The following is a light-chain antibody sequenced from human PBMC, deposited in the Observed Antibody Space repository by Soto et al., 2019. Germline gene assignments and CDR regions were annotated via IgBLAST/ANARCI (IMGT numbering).Light chain of an antibody. J-gene: IGLJ2*01. V-gene: IGLV2-8*01. Sequence: QSVLTQPPSASGSPGQSVTISCTGTSSDVGAYNYVSWYQHHPGKAPNLIIYEVTKPPAGLPRLFSASNAGKSAFLTAAGLQAEDEGDYYCSSYAGSTFVIFGGGTKVTVL. CDR3: SSYAGSTFVI. CDR2: EVT. CDR1: SSDVGAYNY.